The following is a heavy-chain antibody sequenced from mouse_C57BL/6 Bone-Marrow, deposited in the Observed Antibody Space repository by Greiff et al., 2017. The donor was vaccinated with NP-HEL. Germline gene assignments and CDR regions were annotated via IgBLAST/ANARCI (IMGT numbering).Heavy chain of an antibody. Sequence: VQLQQPGAELVRPGASVKLSCTASGFNIKDDYMHWVKQRPEQGLEWIGWIDPENGDTEYASKFQGKATITADTSSNTAYLQLSSLTSEDTAVYYCTTGTVGTYWGQGTLVTVSA. CDR3: TTGTVGTY. J-gene: IGHJ3*01. CDR2: IDPENGDT. V-gene: IGHV14-4*01. D-gene: IGHD1-1*01. CDR1: GFNIKDDY.